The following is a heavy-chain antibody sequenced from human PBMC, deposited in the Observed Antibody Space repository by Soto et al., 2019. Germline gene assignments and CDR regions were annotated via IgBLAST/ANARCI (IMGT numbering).Heavy chain of an antibody. J-gene: IGHJ4*02. Sequence: QVQLVQSGAEVKKPGASVQVSCKASGYTFTSYDINWVRQATGQGLEWMGWMNPNSGNTGYAQKFQGRVTMTRNTSLSTAYMERSSKRSEDTAVYYYARLQLHTGTTRLGGFDYWGQGTLVTVSS. CDR1: GYTFTSYD. V-gene: IGHV1-8*01. CDR3: ARLQLHTGTTRLGGFDY. CDR2: MNPNSGNT. D-gene: IGHD1-1*01.